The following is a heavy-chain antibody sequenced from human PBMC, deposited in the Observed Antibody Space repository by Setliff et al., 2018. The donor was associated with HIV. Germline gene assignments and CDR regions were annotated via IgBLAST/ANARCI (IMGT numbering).Heavy chain of an antibody. CDR2: IWFDGSNK. Sequence: LRLSYAPSGFTFSNFGMNWVRQAPGKGLEWVAVIWFDGSNKYYADSVKGRFTISRDNSKNTLYLQMNSLRAEDTAVYYCARLYGDSNYFDYWGQGTLVTVSS. V-gene: IGHV3-33*01. J-gene: IGHJ4*02. D-gene: IGHD4-17*01. CDR1: GFTFSNFG. CDR3: ARLYGDSNYFDY.